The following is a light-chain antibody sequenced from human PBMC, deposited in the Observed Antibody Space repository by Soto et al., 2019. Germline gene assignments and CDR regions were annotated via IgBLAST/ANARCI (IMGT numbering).Light chain of an antibody. J-gene: IGLJ2*01. CDR2: EVS. CDR3: NSYAGSNNPVV. CDR1: SSDVGAYNY. Sequence: QSALTQPPSASGSPGQSVTISCTGTSSDVGAYNYVSWYQQHSGKAPKLMISEVSKRPSGVPDRFSGSKSGNTASLTISGLQAEDEANYYCNSYAGSNNPVVFGGGTKLTVL. V-gene: IGLV2-8*01.